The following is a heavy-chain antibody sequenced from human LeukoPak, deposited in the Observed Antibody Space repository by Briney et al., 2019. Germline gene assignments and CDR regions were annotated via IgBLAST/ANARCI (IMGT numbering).Heavy chain of an antibody. CDR2: IKQDGSEK. V-gene: IGHV3-7*03. CDR1: GVTFSSYW. J-gene: IGHJ2*01. CDR3: AKLVVVTATYWYFDL. D-gene: IGHD2-21*02. Sequence: GGSLRLSCAASGVTFSSYWMSWVRQAPGRGLEWVANIKQDGSEKYYGDSVKGRFTISRDNAKNTLYLQMNSLRAEDTAVYYCAKLVVVTATYWYFDLWGRGTLVSVSS.